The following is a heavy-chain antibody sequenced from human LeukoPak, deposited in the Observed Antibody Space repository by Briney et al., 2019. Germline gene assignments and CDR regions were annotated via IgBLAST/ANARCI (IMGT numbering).Heavy chain of an antibody. CDR1: GFTFSSYA. J-gene: IGHJ2*01. CDR3: ARGFWHFDL. CDR2: ISYDGSNK. V-gene: IGHV3-30-3*01. Sequence: PGGSLRLSCAASGFTFSSYAMHWVRQAPGKGLEWVAVISYDGSNKYYADSVKGRFTISRDNAKNTLYLQMNSLRVEDTAVYYCARGFWHFDLWGRGTLVTVSS.